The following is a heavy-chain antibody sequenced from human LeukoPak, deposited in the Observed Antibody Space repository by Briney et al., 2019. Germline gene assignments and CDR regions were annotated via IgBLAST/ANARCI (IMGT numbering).Heavy chain of an antibody. D-gene: IGHD3-10*01. Sequence: PGGSLRLSCAASGFTVSSNYMSWVRQAPGKGLEWVSVIYSGGSTHYADSVKGRSTISRDNSKNTLYLQMNSLRAEDTAVYYCARPYYGSGDPSFDYWGQGTLVTVSS. CDR3: ARPYYGSGDPSFDY. V-gene: IGHV3-53*01. CDR1: GFTVSSNY. CDR2: IYSGGST. J-gene: IGHJ4*02.